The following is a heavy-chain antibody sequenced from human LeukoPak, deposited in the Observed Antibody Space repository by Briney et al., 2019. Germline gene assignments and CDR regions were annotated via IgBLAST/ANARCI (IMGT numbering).Heavy chain of an antibody. D-gene: IGHD3-10*01. CDR2: ISGSGGST. V-gene: IGHV3-23*01. J-gene: IGHJ6*03. CDR3: AKEEWGFGEFPLFMDV. Sequence: GGTLRLSCAASGFTFSSYGMSWVRQAPGKGLEWVSAISGSGGSTYYADSVKGRFTISRDKSKNTLYLQMNSLRAEDTAVYYCAKEEWGFGEFPLFMDVWGKGTTVTISS. CDR1: GFTFSSYG.